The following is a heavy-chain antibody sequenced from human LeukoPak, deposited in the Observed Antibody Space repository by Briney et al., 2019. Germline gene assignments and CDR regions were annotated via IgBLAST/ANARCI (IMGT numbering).Heavy chain of an antibody. Sequence: ASLKVSCKASGYTXTKYGITGVRQAPGQGLEWMGWISTYNGDTKYAQKFQGRVTMTTDTSTSTVYMELRSLRSDDTAVYYCARDPSNSSGWYIFFDFWGQGTLVAVSS. D-gene: IGHD6-19*01. CDR3: ARDPSNSSGWYIFFDF. CDR2: ISTYNGDT. V-gene: IGHV1-18*01. J-gene: IGHJ4*02. CDR1: GYTXTKYG.